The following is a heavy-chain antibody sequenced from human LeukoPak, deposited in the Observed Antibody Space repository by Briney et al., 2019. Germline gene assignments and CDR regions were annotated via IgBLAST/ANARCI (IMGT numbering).Heavy chain of an antibody. Sequence: GGSLRLSCAASEFTFSHYGMHWVRQAPGKRLEWVAFIRHDGSKKYYADSVKGRFTISRDNSKNTLYLQMNSLRPEDTALYYCARDRGVSGSYYDYWGQGTLVTVSS. CDR2: IRHDGSKK. D-gene: IGHD1-26*01. J-gene: IGHJ4*02. CDR3: ARDRGVSGSYYDY. CDR1: EFTFSHYG. V-gene: IGHV3-30*02.